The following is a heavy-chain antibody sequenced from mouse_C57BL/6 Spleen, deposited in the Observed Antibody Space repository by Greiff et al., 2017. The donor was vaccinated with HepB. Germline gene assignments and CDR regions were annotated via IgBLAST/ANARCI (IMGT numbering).Heavy chain of an antibody. CDR3: ARHGGSSYMDY. J-gene: IGHJ4*01. CDR2: ISSGGSYT. Sequence: EVQGVESGGDLVKPGGSLKLSCAASGFTFSSYGMSWVRQTPDKRLEWVATISSGGSYTYYPDSVKGRFTISRDNAKNTLYLQMSSLKSEDTAMYYCARHGGSSYMDYWGQGTSVTVSS. V-gene: IGHV5-6*01. D-gene: IGHD1-1*01. CDR1: GFTFSSYG.